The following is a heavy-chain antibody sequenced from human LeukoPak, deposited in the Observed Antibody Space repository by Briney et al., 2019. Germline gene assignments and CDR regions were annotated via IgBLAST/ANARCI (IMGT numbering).Heavy chain of an antibody. D-gene: IGHD6-19*01. CDR3: AGARSSGWYGGDLSFDY. Sequence: SETLSLTCTVSGGSFSSGSYYWRWSRQPPGRGLEWIVYIYYRGSTNYNPSLKSRVTISVDTSKNQFSLKLSSVTAADTAVYYCAGARSSGWYGGDLSFDYWGQGTLVTVSS. V-gene: IGHV4-61*01. J-gene: IGHJ4*02. CDR2: IYYRGST. CDR1: GGSFSSGSYY.